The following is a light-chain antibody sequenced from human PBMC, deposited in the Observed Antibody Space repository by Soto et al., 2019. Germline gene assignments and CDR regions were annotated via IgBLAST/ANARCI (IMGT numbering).Light chain of an antibody. J-gene: IGLJ2*01. Sequence: QSVLTQPPSASGTPGQRITISCSGSSSNLGSNYVYWYQQLPGTAPKLLIYSNNQRPSGVPDRCSGSKSGTSAARAISCLRSADEADYYCTAWYDSLSGVVFGGGTKVTVL. CDR2: SNN. CDR3: TAWYDSLSGVV. V-gene: IGLV1-47*02. CDR1: SSNLGSNY.